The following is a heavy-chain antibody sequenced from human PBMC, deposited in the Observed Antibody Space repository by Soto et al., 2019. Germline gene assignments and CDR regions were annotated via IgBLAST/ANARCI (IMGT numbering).Heavy chain of an antibody. V-gene: IGHV1-2*02. Sequence: ASVKVSCKASGYTFTGYYMHWVRQAPGQGLEWMGWINPNSGGTNYAQKFQGRVTMTRDTSISTAYMELSRLRSDDTAVYYCAREYNKLIGRGSFEGYYYGMDVWGQGTTVTVSS. CDR1: GYTFTGYY. CDR3: AREYNKLIGRGSFEGYYYGMDV. J-gene: IGHJ6*02. D-gene: IGHD1-20*01. CDR2: INPNSGGT.